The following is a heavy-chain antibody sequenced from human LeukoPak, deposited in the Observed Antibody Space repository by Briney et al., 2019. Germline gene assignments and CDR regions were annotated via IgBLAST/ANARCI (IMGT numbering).Heavy chain of an antibody. V-gene: IGHV3-48*03. Sequence: GGSLRLSCAASGFTFSSYEMNWVRQAPGRGQEWVSYISSSGSTIYYADSVKGRFTISRDNAKNSLYLQMNSLRAEDTAVYYCARGGYDFWSGIQPFDYWGQGTLVTVSS. CDR2: ISSSGSTI. D-gene: IGHD3-3*01. CDR3: ARGGYDFWSGIQPFDY. J-gene: IGHJ4*02. CDR1: GFTFSSYE.